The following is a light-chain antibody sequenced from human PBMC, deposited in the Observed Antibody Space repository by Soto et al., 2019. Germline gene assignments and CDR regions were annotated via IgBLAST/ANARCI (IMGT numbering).Light chain of an antibody. CDR2: DAS. CDR1: QSISSW. Sequence: DIQMTQSPSTLSASVGDRVTITCRASQSISSWLAWYQQKPGKAPNLLIYDASNLESGVPSRFSGSRSGTEFTLTISSLQPDDFATYYCQHYNSYSGTFGQGTTVEIK. CDR3: QHYNSYSGT. V-gene: IGKV1-5*01. J-gene: IGKJ1*01.